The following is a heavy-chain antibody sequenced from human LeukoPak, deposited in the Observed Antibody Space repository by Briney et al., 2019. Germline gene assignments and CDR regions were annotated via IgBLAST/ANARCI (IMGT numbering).Heavy chain of an antibody. D-gene: IGHD4-23*01. CDR2: IYYSGST. CDR1: GGSISSYY. V-gene: IGHV4-59*12. Sequence: PSETLSLTCTVSGGSISSYYWSWIRQPPGKGLEWIGYIYYSGSTNYNPSLKSRVTISVDTSKNQFSLKVTSVTAADTAVYYCARDLGLTHLDYWGQGTLVTVSS. J-gene: IGHJ4*02. CDR3: ARDLGLTHLDY.